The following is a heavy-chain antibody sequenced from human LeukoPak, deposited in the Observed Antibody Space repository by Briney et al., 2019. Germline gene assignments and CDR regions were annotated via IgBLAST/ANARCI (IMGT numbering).Heavy chain of an antibody. CDR2: IINSGST. CDR1: GGSISSYY. J-gene: IGHJ3*02. CDR3: ARRRRGYNGYEDAFDS. D-gene: IGHD5-12*01. V-gene: IGHV4-59*08. Sequence: SETLSLTCTVSGGSISSYYWSWIRQPPGKGLEWIGYIINSGSTNYNPSLKSRVTISVHTSKNQFSLKVSSVTAADTAVYYCARRRRGYNGYEDAFDSWGQGTMVTASS.